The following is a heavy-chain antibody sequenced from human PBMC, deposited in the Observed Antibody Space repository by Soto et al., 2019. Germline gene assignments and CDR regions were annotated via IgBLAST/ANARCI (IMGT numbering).Heavy chain of an antibody. CDR1: GFTFSSYG. J-gene: IGHJ6*02. CDR3: ASVGSSSGSGRMDV. V-gene: IGHV3-30*03. D-gene: IGHD6-6*01. CDR2: ISYDGSNK. Sequence: GGSLRLSCAASGFTFSSYGMHWVRQAPGKGLEWVAVISYDGSNKYYADSVKGRFTISRDNSKNTLYLQMNSLRAEDTAVYYCASVGSSSGSGRMDVWGQGTTVTVSS.